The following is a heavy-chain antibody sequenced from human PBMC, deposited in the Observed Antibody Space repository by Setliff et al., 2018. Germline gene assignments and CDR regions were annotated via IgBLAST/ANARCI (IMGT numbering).Heavy chain of an antibody. J-gene: IGHJ2*01. D-gene: IGHD7-27*01. CDR2: IYHSGST. Sequence: SETLSLTCAVSGGSISSSNWWSWVRQPPGKGLEWIGEIYHSGSTNYNPSLKSRVTISVDKSKNQFSLKLSSVTAADTAVYYCARALILGWPRDYWYFDLWGRGTLVTVSS. CDR3: ARALILGWPRDYWYFDL. V-gene: IGHV4-4*02. CDR1: GGSISSSNW.